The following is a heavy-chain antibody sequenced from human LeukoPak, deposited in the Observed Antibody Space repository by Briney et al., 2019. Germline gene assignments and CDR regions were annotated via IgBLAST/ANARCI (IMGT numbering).Heavy chain of an antibody. CDR1: GFTFSRYW. V-gene: IGHV3-7*01. CDR3: ARDGIAAAVAVNSS. J-gene: IGHJ4*02. Sequence: GGSLRLSCAASGFTFSRYWMSWVRQAPGKGLEGVANIKQDGSEKYYVDSVKGRFTISRYNTKISLYLQMNSLRAEDTAVYYCARDGIAAAVAVNSSWGQGTLVTVSS. CDR2: IKQDGSEK. D-gene: IGHD6-13*01.